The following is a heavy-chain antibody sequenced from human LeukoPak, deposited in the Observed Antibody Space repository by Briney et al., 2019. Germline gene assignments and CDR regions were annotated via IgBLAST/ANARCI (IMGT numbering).Heavy chain of an antibody. CDR3: AKDPNYDSSGYYWDY. CDR2: ISGSGGST. V-gene: IGHV3-23*01. D-gene: IGHD3-22*01. CDR1: GFTFSSYA. J-gene: IGHJ4*02. Sequence: PGGSLRLSCAASGFTFSSYAMSWVRQAPGKGLEWVSAISGSGGSTYYADSVKGRLTISRDNSKNTLYLQMNSLRAEDTAVYYCAKDPNYDSSGYYWDYWGQGTLVTVSS.